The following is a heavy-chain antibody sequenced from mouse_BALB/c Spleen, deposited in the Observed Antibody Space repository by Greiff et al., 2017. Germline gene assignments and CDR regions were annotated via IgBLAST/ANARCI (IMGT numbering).Heavy chain of an antibody. D-gene: IGHD2-14*01. CDR2: IHPSDSDT. V-gene: IGHV1S127*01. J-gene: IGHJ3*01. CDR1: GYSFTSYW. Sequence: QVQLQQPGAELVRPGASVKLSCKASGYSFTSYWMNWVKQRPGQGLEWIGMIHPSDSDTRLNQKFKDKATLTVDKSSSTAYMQLSSPTSEDSAVYYCIRRNEGYDWFAYWGQGTLVTVSA. CDR3: IRRNEGYDWFAY.